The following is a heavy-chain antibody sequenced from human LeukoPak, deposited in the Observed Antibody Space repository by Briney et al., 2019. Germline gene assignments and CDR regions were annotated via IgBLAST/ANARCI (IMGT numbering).Heavy chain of an antibody. J-gene: IGHJ4*02. Sequence: GGSLRLSCVASGFTFSTYEMNWVRQAPGKGMEWISYIGSAGNDIYYADSVKGRFTISRDNAKNSLYLQMISLRAEDTAVYYCARDARFSPGVYFDSWGQGTLVTVSS. CDR2: IGSAGNDI. CDR3: ARDARFSPGVYFDS. CDR1: GFTFSTYE. D-gene: IGHD1-14*01. V-gene: IGHV3-48*03.